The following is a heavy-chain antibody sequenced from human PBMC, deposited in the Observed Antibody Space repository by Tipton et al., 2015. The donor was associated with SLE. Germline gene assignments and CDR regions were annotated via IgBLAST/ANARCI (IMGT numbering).Heavy chain of an antibody. CDR2: ITGDGISA. CDR1: GFTFTAYW. V-gene: IGHV3-74*01. J-gene: IGHJ4*02. Sequence: SLRLSCAASGFTFTAYWMHWVRQAPGKGLEWVSLITGDGISASYADSVKGRFTIARDNSKNTLYLQMNSLRAEDTALYYCAGDPAAAADPWSYFDYWGQGTLVTVSA. CDR3: AGDPAAAADPWSYFDY. D-gene: IGHD6-13*01.